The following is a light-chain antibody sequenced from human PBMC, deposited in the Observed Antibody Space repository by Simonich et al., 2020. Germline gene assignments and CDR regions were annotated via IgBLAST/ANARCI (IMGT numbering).Light chain of an antibody. CDR1: SGINVGTYR. J-gene: IGLJ3*02. CDR2: YKSDSDK. Sequence: QAVLTQPASLSASPGASASLTCTLRSGINVGTYRIYWYQQKPGSPPQYLLRYKSDSDKTQGSGVPSRFSGSKDASANAGILLISGLQSEDEADYYCFSYAGSSTFNWVFGGGTKLTVL. CDR3: FSYAGSSTFNWV. V-gene: IGLV5-45*01.